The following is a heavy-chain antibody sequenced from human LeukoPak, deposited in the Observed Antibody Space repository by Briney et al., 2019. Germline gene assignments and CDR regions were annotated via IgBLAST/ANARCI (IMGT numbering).Heavy chain of an antibody. CDR1: GFTFSSYE. Sequence: PGGSLRLSCAASGFTFSSYEMNGVRQAPGKGLEGVSYISGSGGTIFYSDSVKGRFVISRDNARNSLYLQMNSLRADDTAVYYCARDDYYHSSGYYRPHFDYWGQGNLVTVSS. J-gene: IGHJ4*02. CDR2: ISGSGGTI. D-gene: IGHD3-22*01. CDR3: ARDDYYHSSGYYRPHFDY. V-gene: IGHV3-48*03.